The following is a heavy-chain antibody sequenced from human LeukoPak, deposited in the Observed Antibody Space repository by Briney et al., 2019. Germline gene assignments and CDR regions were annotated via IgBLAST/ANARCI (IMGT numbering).Heavy chain of an antibody. V-gene: IGHV3-30*18. CDR3: AKPYYDSSGYYYYYGMDV. CDR1: GFTFSSYG. Sequence: GGSLRLSCAASGFTFSSYGMHWVRQAPGKGLEWVAVISYDGSNKYYADSVKGRFTISRDNSKNTLYLQMNSLRAEDTAVYYCAKPYYDSSGYYYYYGMDVWGQGTTVTVSS. J-gene: IGHJ6*02. CDR2: ISYDGSNK. D-gene: IGHD3-22*01.